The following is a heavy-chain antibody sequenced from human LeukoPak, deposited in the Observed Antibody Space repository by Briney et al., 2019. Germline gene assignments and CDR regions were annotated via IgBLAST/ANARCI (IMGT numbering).Heavy chain of an antibody. V-gene: IGHV3-21*01. CDR3: AKDQGGGYNFWDY. CDR1: GFTFSTYS. J-gene: IGHJ4*02. Sequence: SGGSLRLSCAASGFTFSTYSMNWVRQAPGKGLEWVSSISSYSSYIYYADSVKGRFTISRDNARTSLYLQMNSLRAEDTAVYYCAKDQGGGYNFWDYWGQGTLVTVSS. D-gene: IGHD5-24*01. CDR2: ISSYSSYI.